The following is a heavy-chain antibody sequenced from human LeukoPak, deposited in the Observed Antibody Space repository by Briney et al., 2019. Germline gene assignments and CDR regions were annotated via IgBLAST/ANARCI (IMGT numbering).Heavy chain of an antibody. CDR3: AYHYGSGSYGF. CDR2: ISGSGGST. V-gene: IGHV3-23*01. CDR1: GFTFSSYA. D-gene: IGHD3-10*01. J-gene: IGHJ4*02. Sequence: GGSLRLSCAASGFTFSSYAMSWVRQAPGKGLESGSAISGSGGSTYYADSVKGRFTISKDNSTNTLYPEMNSLRAVYTGVNYGAYHYGSGSYGFWGQGTLVTVSS.